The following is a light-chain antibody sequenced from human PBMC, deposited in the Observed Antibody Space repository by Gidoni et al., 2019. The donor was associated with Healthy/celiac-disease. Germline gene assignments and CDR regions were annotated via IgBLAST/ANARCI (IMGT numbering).Light chain of an antibody. J-gene: IGKJ4*01. CDR1: QSISSY. CDR3: QQSYSTLVT. Sequence: DIQMTQSPSSLSASVGARVTITCRASQSISSYLNWYQQKPGKAPKLLIYAASSLQSGVPSRFSGSGSGTYFTLTISSLQPEDFATYYCQQSYSTLVTFGGGTKVEIK. CDR2: AAS. V-gene: IGKV1-39*01.